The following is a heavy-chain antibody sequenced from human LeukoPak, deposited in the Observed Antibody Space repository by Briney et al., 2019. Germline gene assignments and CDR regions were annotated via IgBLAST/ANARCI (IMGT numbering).Heavy chain of an antibody. J-gene: IGHJ2*01. D-gene: IGHD3-22*01. CDR3: ARVGYYYDSSPYFDL. V-gene: IGHV4-59*01. Sequence: SETLSLTCTVSGGSISSYYWSWIRQPPGKGLEWIGYIYYSGSTNYNPSLKSRVTISVDTSKNQFSLKLSSVTAADTAVYYCARVGYYYDSSPYFDLWGRGTLVTVSS. CDR1: GGSISSYY. CDR2: IYYSGST.